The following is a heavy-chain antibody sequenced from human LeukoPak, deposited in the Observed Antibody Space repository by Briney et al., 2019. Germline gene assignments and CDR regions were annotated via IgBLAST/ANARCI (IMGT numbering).Heavy chain of an antibody. Sequence: PGGSLRLSCAASGFTFSSYWMSWVRQAPGKGLEWVAVISYDGSNKYYADSVKGRFTISRDNSKNTLYLQMNSLRAEDTAVYYCAKELPYYDSSGYYLGGFDYWGQGTLVTVSS. J-gene: IGHJ4*02. D-gene: IGHD3-22*01. CDR3: AKELPYYDSSGYYLGGFDY. CDR2: ISYDGSNK. V-gene: IGHV3-30*18. CDR1: GFTFSSYW.